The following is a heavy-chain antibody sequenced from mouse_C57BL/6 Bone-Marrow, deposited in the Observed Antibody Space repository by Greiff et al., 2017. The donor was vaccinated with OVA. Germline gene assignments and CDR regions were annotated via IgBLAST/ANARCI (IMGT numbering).Heavy chain of an antibody. Sequence: EVQGVESGAELVRPGSSVKMSCKTSGYTFTSYGINWVKQRPGQGLEWIGYIYIGNGYTEYNEKFKGKATLTSDKSSSTAYMQLSSLTSEDSAVYFCARRGTTVVATDYAMDYWGQGTSVTVSS. V-gene: IGHV1-58*01. CDR3: ARRGTTVVATDYAMDY. CDR2: IYIGNGYT. D-gene: IGHD1-1*01. CDR1: GYTFTSYG. J-gene: IGHJ4*01.